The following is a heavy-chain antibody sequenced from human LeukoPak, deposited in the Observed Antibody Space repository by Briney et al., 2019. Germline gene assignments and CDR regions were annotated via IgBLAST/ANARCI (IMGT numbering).Heavy chain of an antibody. CDR1: GGSISSYY. CDR3: ARERGIAVAGAPDY. Sequence: SETLSLTCTVSGGSISSYYWSWIRQPPGKGLEWIGYIYYSGSTNYNPSLKSRVAISVDTSKNQFSLKLSSVTAADTAVYYCARERGIAVAGAPDYWGQGTLVTVSS. J-gene: IGHJ4*02. V-gene: IGHV4-59*01. CDR2: IYYSGST. D-gene: IGHD6-19*01.